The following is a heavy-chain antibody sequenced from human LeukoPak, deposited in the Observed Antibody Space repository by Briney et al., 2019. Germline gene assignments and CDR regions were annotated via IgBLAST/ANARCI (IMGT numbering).Heavy chain of an antibody. J-gene: IGHJ5*01. Sequence: SETLSLTCAVYGGSFSGYFWSWIRQPPGKGLEWIGEINHSGSTNYNPSLKSRVTISVDTSKNQFSLKLSSVTAADTAVYYCARGLLYNYGQNWFDSWGQGTLVTVSS. V-gene: IGHV4-34*01. CDR2: INHSGST. D-gene: IGHD5-18*01. CDR1: GGSFSGYF. CDR3: ARGLLYNYGQNWFDS.